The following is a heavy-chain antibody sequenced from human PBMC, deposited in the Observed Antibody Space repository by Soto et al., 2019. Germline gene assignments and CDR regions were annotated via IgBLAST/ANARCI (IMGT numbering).Heavy chain of an antibody. V-gene: IGHV1-3*01. CDR2: INAGNGNT. Sequence: VASVKVSFKASGYTFTSYAMHWLRQAPGQRLEWMGWINAGNGNTKYSQKFQGRVTITRDTSASTAYMELSSLRSEDTAVYYCARKKDYYYYGMDVWGQGTTVTVSS. J-gene: IGHJ6*02. CDR1: GYTFTSYA. CDR3: ARKKDYYYYGMDV.